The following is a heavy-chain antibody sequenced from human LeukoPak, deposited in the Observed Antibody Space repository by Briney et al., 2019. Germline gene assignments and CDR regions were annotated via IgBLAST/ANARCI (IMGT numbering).Heavy chain of an antibody. CDR3: AKDQVRSGFGMDV. J-gene: IGHJ6*02. D-gene: IGHD6-19*01. Sequence: GGSLRLSCAASGFTFSSYAMSWVCQAPGKGLEWVSAISGSGGSTYYADSVKGRFTISRDNSKNTLYLQMNSLRAEDTAVYYCAKDQVRSGFGMDVWGQGTTVTVSS. CDR1: GFTFSSYA. CDR2: ISGSGGST. V-gene: IGHV3-23*01.